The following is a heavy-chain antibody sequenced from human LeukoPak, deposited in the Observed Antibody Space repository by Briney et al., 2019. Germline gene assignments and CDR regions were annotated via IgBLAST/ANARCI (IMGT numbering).Heavy chain of an antibody. CDR3: AKGGVVTTAYYYYCMDV. CDR1: GFTFSSYA. V-gene: IGHV3-23*01. J-gene: IGHJ6*03. CDR2: ISGSGGST. Sequence: GGTLRLSCAASGFTFSSYAMNWVRQAPGKGLEWVSAISGSGGSTYYADSVKGRFTISRDNSKNTLYLQMNSLRAEDTAVYYCAKGGVVTTAYYYYCMDVWGKGTTVTISS. D-gene: IGHD2-21*02.